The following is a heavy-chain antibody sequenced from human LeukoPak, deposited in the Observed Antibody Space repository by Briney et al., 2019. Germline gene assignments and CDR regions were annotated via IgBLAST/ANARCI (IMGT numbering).Heavy chain of an antibody. CDR1: GYTFTNYG. CDR2: ISAYNGNT. CDR3: ARDTTVTTNAFDI. Sequence: ASVKVSCKAYGYTFTNYGISWVRQAPGQGLEWMGWISAYNGNTNYAQKLQGRVTMTTDTSTSTAYMELRSLRSDDTAVYYCARDTTVTTNAFDIWGQGTMVTVSS. V-gene: IGHV1-18*01. D-gene: IGHD4-17*01. J-gene: IGHJ3*02.